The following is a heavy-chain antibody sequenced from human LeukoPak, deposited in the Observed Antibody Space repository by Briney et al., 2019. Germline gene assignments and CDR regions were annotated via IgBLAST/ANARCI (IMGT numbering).Heavy chain of an antibody. J-gene: IGHJ6*02. V-gene: IGHV1-3*01. D-gene: IGHD3-10*01. CDR2: INAGNGNI. CDR1: GHTSTTYA. Sequence: ASVKVSCKASGHTSTTYAIHWVRQAPGQGLEWMGWINAGNGNIKYSQKFQGRVTITGDTSASTAYMELSSLRSEDTAVYYCARRSGELLDYYYGMDVWGQGTTVTVSS. CDR3: ARRSGELLDYYYGMDV.